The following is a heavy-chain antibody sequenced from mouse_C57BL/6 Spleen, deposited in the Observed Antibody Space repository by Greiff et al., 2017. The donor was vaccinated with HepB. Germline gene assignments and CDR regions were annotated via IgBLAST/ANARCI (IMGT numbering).Heavy chain of an antibody. V-gene: IGHV1-69*01. CDR1: GYTFTSYW. CDR3: ARRSGDSNYGGFAY. Sequence: QVQLQQPGAELVMPGASVKLSCKASGYTFTSYWMHWVKQRPGQGLEWIGEIDPSDSYTNYNQKFKGKSTLTVDKSSSTAYMQLSSLTSEDSAVYYCARRSGDSNYGGFAYWGQGTLVTVSA. CDR2: IDPSDSYT. D-gene: IGHD2-5*01. J-gene: IGHJ3*01.